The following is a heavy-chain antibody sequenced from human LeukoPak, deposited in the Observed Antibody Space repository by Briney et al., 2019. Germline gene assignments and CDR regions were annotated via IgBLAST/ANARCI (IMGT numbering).Heavy chain of an antibody. Sequence: PGGSLRLSCAASGFTFSSYAMSWVRQAPGKGLEWASAISGSGGSTYYADSVKGRFTISRDNSKNTLYLQMNSLRAEDTAVYYCAKDLMAVSASLWFGELLYYYYYGMDVWGQGTTVTVSS. CDR1: GFTFSSYA. J-gene: IGHJ6*02. CDR3: AKDLMAVSASLWFGELLYYYYYGMDV. CDR2: ISGSGGST. D-gene: IGHD3-10*01. V-gene: IGHV3-23*01.